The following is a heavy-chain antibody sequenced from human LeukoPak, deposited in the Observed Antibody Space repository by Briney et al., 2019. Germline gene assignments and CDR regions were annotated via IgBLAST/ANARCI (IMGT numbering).Heavy chain of an antibody. Sequence: SETLSLTCTVSGYSISSGYFWGWIRQPPGKGLELLGSIYHSGSTYCNPSLKSRGTISVDTSKNQFSLKLTSATAADTAVYYCARGYSSSWYINWFDPWGQGTLVTVSS. D-gene: IGHD6-13*01. CDR2: IYHSGST. V-gene: IGHV4-38-2*02. J-gene: IGHJ5*02. CDR3: ARGYSSSWYINWFDP. CDR1: GYSISSGYF.